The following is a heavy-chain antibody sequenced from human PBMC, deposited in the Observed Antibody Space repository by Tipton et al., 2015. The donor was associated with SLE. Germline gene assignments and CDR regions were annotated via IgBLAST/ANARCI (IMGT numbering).Heavy chain of an antibody. CDR3: TRQRGTAYYYYHMDV. CDR2: VYYSGST. J-gene: IGHJ6*03. D-gene: IGHD3-16*01. CDR1: GVSIGSRYYY. Sequence: TLSLTCIVSGVSIGSRYYYWAWIRQPPGKGLGWIGSVYYSGSTYYKPSLKSRVTISVGTATNQLSLRLPSVTAADTAVYYCTRQRGTAYYYYHMDVWGKGTTVTVSS. V-gene: IGHV4-39*01.